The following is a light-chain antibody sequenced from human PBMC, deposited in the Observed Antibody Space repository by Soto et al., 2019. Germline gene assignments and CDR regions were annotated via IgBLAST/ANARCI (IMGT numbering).Light chain of an antibody. CDR2: LNSDGSH. CDR3: QTWGTGIVI. CDR1: SGHSSDA. V-gene: IGLV4-69*01. Sequence: QSVLTQSPSASASLGASVKLTCTLSSGHSSDAIAWHQKKPEKGPRFLMNLNSDGSHTKGDGIPDRFSGSTSGAERYLTISSLQSEDAADYYCQTWGTGIVIFGGGTKLTVL. J-gene: IGLJ2*01.